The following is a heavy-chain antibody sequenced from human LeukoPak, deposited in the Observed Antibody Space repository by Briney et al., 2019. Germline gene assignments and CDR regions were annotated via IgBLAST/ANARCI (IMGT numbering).Heavy chain of an antibody. D-gene: IGHD5-18*01. CDR3: AKGYSYGYGDLTYY. Sequence: GRSLRLSCAASGFTFSNYGMHWVRQAPGKGLEWVAVMSYDGNNEYYGHSVKGRFTISRDNSKNTLYLQMNNLTAADTAVYYCAKGYSYGYGDLTYYWGQGTLVTVSS. CDR1: GFTFSNYG. V-gene: IGHV3-30*18. CDR2: MSYDGNNE. J-gene: IGHJ4*02.